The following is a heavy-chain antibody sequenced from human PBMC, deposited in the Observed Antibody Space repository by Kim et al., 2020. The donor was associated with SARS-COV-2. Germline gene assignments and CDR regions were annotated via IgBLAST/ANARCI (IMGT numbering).Heavy chain of an antibody. CDR2: ISAYNGNT. J-gene: IGHJ4*02. Sequence: ASLKVSCKASGYTFTSYGISWVRQAPGQGLEWMGWISAYNGNTNYAQKLQGRVTMTTDTSTSTAYMELRSLRSDDTAVYYCARDRGLRFLEWLAAEKYYFDYWGQGTLVTVSS. V-gene: IGHV1-18*01. CDR1: GYTFTSYG. CDR3: ARDRGLRFLEWLAAEKYYFDY. D-gene: IGHD3-3*01.